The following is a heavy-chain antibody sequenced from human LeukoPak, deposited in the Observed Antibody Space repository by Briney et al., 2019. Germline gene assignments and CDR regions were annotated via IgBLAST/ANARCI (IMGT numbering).Heavy chain of an antibody. CDR3: ARGGTMGNANWFDP. CDR2: IYASGST. CDR1: GGSINSYY. D-gene: IGHD3-16*01. V-gene: IGHV4-4*07. J-gene: IGHJ5*02. Sequence: PSETLSLTCTVSGGSINSYYWSWIRQPAGKGLEWIGRIYASGSTNYNPSLKSRVTMSVDTSKNQFSLKLSSVTAADTAMYYCARGGTMGNANWFDPWGQGTLVTVS.